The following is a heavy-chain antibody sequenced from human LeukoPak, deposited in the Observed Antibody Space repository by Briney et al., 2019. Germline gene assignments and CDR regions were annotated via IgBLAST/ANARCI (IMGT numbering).Heavy chain of an antibody. CDR2: IYYSGST. J-gene: IGHJ2*01. CDR1: GGSVSSGSYY. D-gene: IGHD7-27*01. V-gene: IGHV4-61*01. CDR3: ARALGSRQNWYFDL. Sequence: SETLSLTCTVSGGSVSSGSYYWSWIRQPPGKGLEWIGYIYYSGSTNYNPSLKSRVTISVDTSKNQFSLKLSSVTAADTAVYYCARALGSRQNWYFDLWGRGTLVTVSS.